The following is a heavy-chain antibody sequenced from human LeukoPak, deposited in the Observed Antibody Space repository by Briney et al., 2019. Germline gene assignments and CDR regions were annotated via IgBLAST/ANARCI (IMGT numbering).Heavy chain of an antibody. D-gene: IGHD1-26*01. CDR2: ISSSSSYM. V-gene: IGHV3-21*01. J-gene: IGHJ3*02. CDR1: GFTFSSYS. Sequence: GGSLRLSCAASGFTFSSYSMNWVRQAPGKGLDWVSSISSSSSYMYYADSVKGRFTISRDNAKNSLYLQMNSLRAEDTAVYYCARGRFSSGSPPHGAFDIWGQGTMVTVSS. CDR3: ARGRFSSGSPPHGAFDI.